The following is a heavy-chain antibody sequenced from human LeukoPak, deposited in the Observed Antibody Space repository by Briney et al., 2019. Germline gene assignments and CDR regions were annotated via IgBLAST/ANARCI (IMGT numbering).Heavy chain of an antibody. V-gene: IGHV3-74*01. J-gene: IGHJ4*02. Sequence: GGSLRLSCAASGFTFDDYGMSWVRQAPGKGLVWVSRINTDGSTTNYADSVKGRFTISRDNTKNTLYLQMNTLRAEDTAVYYCVAAGTFDYWGQGALVTVSS. CDR2: INTDGSTT. CDR1: GFTFDDYG. CDR3: VAAGTFDY. D-gene: IGHD6-13*01.